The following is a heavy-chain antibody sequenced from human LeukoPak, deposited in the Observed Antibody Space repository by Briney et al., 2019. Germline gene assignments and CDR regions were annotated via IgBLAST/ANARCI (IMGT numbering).Heavy chain of an antibody. V-gene: IGHV5-51*01. D-gene: IGHD3-22*01. CDR3: ARVDSHGPLDNFFMDV. J-gene: IGHJ6*03. CDR2: IFPGDSDT. CDR1: RDSFNTYW. Sequence: GESLKISCKGSRDSFNTYWIGWVRQMPGKGLECMGIIFPGDSDTRYSPSFQGQVTISVDKSISTAYLQWSRLKASDTAIYYCARVDSHGPLDNFFMDVWGKGTSVTISS.